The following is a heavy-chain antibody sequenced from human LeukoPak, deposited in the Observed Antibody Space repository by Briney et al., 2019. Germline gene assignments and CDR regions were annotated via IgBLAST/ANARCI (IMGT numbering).Heavy chain of an antibody. CDR2: IYYSGST. Sequence: SETLSLTCTVSGGSVSSYYWSWIRQPPGKGLEWIGYIYYSGSTNYNPSLKSRVTISVDTSKNQFSLKLSSVTAADTAVYYCARHRVGMDVWGQGTTVTVSS. V-gene: IGHV4-59*08. J-gene: IGHJ6*02. CDR1: GGSVSSYY. CDR3: ARHRVGMDV.